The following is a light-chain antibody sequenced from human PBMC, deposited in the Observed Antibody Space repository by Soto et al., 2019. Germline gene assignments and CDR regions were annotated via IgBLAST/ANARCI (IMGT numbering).Light chain of an antibody. CDR3: LLYYGGPWV. V-gene: IGLV7-43*01. CDR2: STN. J-gene: IGLJ3*02. Sequence: QAVVTQESSLTVSPGGTVTLTCASSTGAVTSDHLPNWLQQKPGQAPRTLIYSTNHKQTWTPDRFSGSLLGGKAALTLSGVQPEDEAEYYCLLYYGGPWVFGGGTKLTVL. CDR1: TGAVTSDHL.